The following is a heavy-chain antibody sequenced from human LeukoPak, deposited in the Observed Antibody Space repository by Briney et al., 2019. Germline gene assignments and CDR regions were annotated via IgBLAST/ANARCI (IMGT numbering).Heavy chain of an antibody. V-gene: IGHV4-59*08. CDR1: GVSISSYN. CDR3: ARTNPSFDY. J-gene: IGHJ4*02. CDR2: IFYSGST. Sequence: PSETLSLTCTVSGVSISSYNWSWLRQPPGHGLEWIGYIFYSGSTNYNPSLKSRVTISVDTSKNQVSLKLRSVTAADTAVYYCARTNPSFDYWGQGTLVTVSS.